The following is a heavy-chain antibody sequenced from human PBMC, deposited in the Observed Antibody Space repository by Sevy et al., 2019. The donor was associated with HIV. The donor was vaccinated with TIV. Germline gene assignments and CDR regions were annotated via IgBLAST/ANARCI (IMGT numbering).Heavy chain of an antibody. CDR2: LNQSGST. J-gene: IGHJ6*02. V-gene: IGHV4-34*01. D-gene: IGHD5-18*01. Sequence: SETLSLTCAVYGGSFSGYYWSWIRRPPGKGLEWIGELNQSGSTNDNPSLKSRVTISVDTSKNQFSLKLSSVTAADTAVYYCARGRSSIGYSYRGRDYGMDVWDQGTTVTVSS. CDR1: GGSFSGYY. CDR3: ARGRSSIGYSYRGRDYGMDV.